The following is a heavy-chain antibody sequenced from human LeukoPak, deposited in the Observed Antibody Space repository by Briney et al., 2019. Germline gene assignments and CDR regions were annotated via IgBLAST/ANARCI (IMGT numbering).Heavy chain of an antibody. CDR3: ARDYYGSGSYGAHWYFDL. J-gene: IGHJ2*01. Sequence: GGSLRLSCAASEFSVGSNYMTWVRQAPGKGLEWVSLIYSGGSTYYADSVKGRFTISRDNSKNTLYLQMNSLRAEDTAVYYCARDYYGSGSYGAHWYFDLWGRGTLVTVSS. CDR2: IYSGGST. D-gene: IGHD3-10*01. CDR1: EFSVGSNY. V-gene: IGHV3-66*01.